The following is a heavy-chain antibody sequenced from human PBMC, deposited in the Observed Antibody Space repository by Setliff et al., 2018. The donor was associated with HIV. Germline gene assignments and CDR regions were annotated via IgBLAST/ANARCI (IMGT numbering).Heavy chain of an antibody. Sequence: SETLSLTCTVSGGSISRGSYSWGWIRQPPGKGLEWIGSISYTGITNYNPSLKSRVAISIDTSKNQFSLKLSSVTAADTAVYYCARARYGTSFDPWGQGTLVTVSS. CDR1: GGSISRGSYS. V-gene: IGHV4-39*07. CDR3: ARARYGTSFDP. D-gene: IGHD3-9*01. J-gene: IGHJ5*02. CDR2: ISYTGIT.